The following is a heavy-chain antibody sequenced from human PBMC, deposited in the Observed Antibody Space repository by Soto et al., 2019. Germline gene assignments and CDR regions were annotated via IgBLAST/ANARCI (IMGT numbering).Heavy chain of an antibody. D-gene: IGHD6-25*01. CDR2: MYWDDDK. V-gene: IGHV2-5*02. J-gene: IGHJ6*01. CDR1: GSSPSTSGAG. Sequence: ESGATLVNRTHSLPVTCTFSGSSPSTSGAGVGWIRQHPGKALEWHALMYWDDDKRHRPSLKSRLTITKDTSKNHVVLTMTNMDPVDTATYYGALSSGFYYCLGSWAQGATVTTSS. CDR3: ALSSGFYYCLGS.